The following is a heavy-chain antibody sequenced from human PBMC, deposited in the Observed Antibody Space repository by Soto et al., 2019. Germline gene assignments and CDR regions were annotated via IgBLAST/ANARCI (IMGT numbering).Heavy chain of an antibody. J-gene: IGHJ4*02. Sequence: PGGSLRLSCAASGFTFSSYAMSWVRQAPGKGLEWVSAISGSGGSTYDADSVKGRFTISRDNSKNTLYLQINSLRAEDTAVYYCAKDLAARYYYDSSGYYYGYYFDYWGQGTLVTVSS. D-gene: IGHD3-22*01. CDR1: GFTFSSYA. V-gene: IGHV3-23*01. CDR3: AKDLAARYYYDSSGYYYGYYFDY. CDR2: ISGSGGST.